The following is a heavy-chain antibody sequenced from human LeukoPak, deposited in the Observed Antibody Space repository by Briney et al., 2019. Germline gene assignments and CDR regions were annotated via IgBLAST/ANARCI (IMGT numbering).Heavy chain of an antibody. CDR3: ARASITGTTPFDY. D-gene: IGHD1-20*01. V-gene: IGHV4-59*01. CDR1: GGSISSYY. J-gene: IGHJ4*02. CDR2: IYYSGST. Sequence: SETLSLTCTVSGGSISSYYWSWIRRPPGKGLEWIGYIYYSGSTNYNPSLKSRVTISVDTSKNQFSLKLSSVTAADTAVYYCARASITGTTPFDYWGQGTLVTVSS.